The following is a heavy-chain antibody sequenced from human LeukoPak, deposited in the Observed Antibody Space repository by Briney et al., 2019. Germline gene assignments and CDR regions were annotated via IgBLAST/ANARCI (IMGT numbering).Heavy chain of an antibody. CDR2: INPNSGGT. CDR3: ARVGSGWYGRDFDY. V-gene: IGHV1-2*02. Sequence: VASVKVSCKASGYTFTGYYMHWVRQAPGQGLEWMGWINPNSGGTNYAQKFQGRVTMTRDTSISTAYMELSRLRSDDTAVYYCARVGSGWYGRDFDYRGQGTLVTVSS. D-gene: IGHD6-19*01. J-gene: IGHJ4*02. CDR1: GYTFTGYY.